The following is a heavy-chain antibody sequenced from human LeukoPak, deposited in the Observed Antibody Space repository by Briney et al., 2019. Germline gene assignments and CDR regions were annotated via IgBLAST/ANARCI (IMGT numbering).Heavy chain of an antibody. CDR3: ASRNSYGYREYYFDY. D-gene: IGHD5-18*01. V-gene: IGHV3-48*02. CDR1: GFTFSSYS. J-gene: IGHJ4*02. CDR2: ISSSSSTI. Sequence: PGGSLRLSCAASGFTFSSYSMNWVRQAPGKGLEWVSYISSSSSTIYYADSVKGRFTISRDNAKNSLYLQMNSLRDEDTAVYYCASRNSYGYREYYFDYWGQGTLVTVSS.